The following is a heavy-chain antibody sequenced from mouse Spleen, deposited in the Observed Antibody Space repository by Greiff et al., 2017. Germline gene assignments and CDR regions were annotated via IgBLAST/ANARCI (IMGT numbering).Heavy chain of an antibody. V-gene: IGHV1-69*01. D-gene: IGHD5-5*01. CDR2: IDPSDSYT. J-gene: IGHJ1*01. Sequence: QVQLQQPGAELVMPGASVKLSCKASGYTFTSYWMHWVKQRPGQGLEWIGEIDPSDSYTNYNQKFKGKATLTVDKSSSTAYMQLSSLTSEDSAVYYCARGTTRGYFDVWGAGTTVTVSS. CDR3: ARGTTRGYFDV. CDR1: GYTFTSYW.